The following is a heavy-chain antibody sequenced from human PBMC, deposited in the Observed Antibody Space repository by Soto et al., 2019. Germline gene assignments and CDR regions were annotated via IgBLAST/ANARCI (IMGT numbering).Heavy chain of an antibody. D-gene: IGHD3-10*01. CDR2: IIPIFGTA. J-gene: IGHJ6*02. CDR3: ARVTMVRGVTPPYYYYGMDV. Sequence: SVKVSCKASGGTFSSYAISWVRQAPGQGLEWMGGIIPIFGTANYAQKFQGRVTITADESTSTAYMELSSLRSEDTAVYYCARVTMVRGVTPPYYYYGMDVWGQGTTVTVSS. CDR1: GGTFSSYA. V-gene: IGHV1-69*13.